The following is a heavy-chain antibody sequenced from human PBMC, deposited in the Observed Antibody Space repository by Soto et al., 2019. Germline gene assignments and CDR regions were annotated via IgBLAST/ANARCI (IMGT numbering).Heavy chain of an antibody. CDR3: ARGRSGGTWFYYYMAV. V-gene: IGHV4-59*01. Sequence: SETLSLTCTVSGGSISSDYWTWIRQPPGKGPEWIGYIYNTGGTNINPSLKRRVTISVDTSKNQFSLKVRSVTAADTAVYYCARGRSGGTWFYYYMAVWGKGTKVTVSS. CDR2: IYNTGGT. J-gene: IGHJ6*03. CDR1: GGSISSDY. D-gene: IGHD6-13*01.